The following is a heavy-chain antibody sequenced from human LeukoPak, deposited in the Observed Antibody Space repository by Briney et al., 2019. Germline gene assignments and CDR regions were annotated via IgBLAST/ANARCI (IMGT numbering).Heavy chain of an antibody. Sequence: PGGSLRLSCAASGFTVSSNYMSWVRQAPGKGLEWVSVIYSGGSTYYADSVKGRFTISKDNSKNTLYLQMNSQRAEDTAVYYCAIWGNDSSGYRENWGQGTLVTVSS. CDR3: AIWGNDSSGYREN. J-gene: IGHJ4*02. CDR1: GFTVSSNY. CDR2: IYSGGST. V-gene: IGHV3-53*01. D-gene: IGHD3-22*01.